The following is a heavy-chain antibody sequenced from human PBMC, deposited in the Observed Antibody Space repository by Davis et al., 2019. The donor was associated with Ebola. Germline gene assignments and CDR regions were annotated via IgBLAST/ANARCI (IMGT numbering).Heavy chain of an antibody. J-gene: IGHJ2*01. V-gene: IGHV4-34*01. CDR1: GGSFSGYY. Sequence: GSLRLSCAVYGGSFSGYYWSWIRQPPGKGLEWIGEINPSGSTNYNPSLKSRVTISVDTSKNQFSLKLSSVTAADTAVYYCARSGKGYCSSTSCYARDFWYFDLWGRGTLVTVSS. CDR3: ARSGKGYCSSTSCYARDFWYFDL. D-gene: IGHD2-2*01. CDR2: INPSGST.